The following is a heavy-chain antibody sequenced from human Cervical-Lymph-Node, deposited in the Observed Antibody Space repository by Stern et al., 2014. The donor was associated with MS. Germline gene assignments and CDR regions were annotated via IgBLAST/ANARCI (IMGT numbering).Heavy chain of an antibody. CDR3: ARDCKLRYYYYGMDV. CDR2: IWYDGSNK. J-gene: IGHJ6*02. V-gene: IGHV3-33*01. Sequence: VQLLESGGGVVQPGRSLGLSCAASGFTFSSYGMHWVRQAPGKGLEWVEVIWYDGSNKYYADSVKGRFTISRDNSKNTLYLQMNSLRAEDTAVYYCARDCKLRYYYYGMDVWGQGTTVTVSS. D-gene: IGHD1-26*01. CDR1: GFTFSSYG.